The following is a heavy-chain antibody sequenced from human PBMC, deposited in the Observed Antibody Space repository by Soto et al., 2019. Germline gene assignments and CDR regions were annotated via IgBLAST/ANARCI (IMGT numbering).Heavy chain of an antibody. CDR1: GYTFTGYY. CDR2: INPNSGGT. Sequence: ASVKVSCKASGYTFTGYYMHWVRQAPGQGLEWMGWINPNSGGTNYAQKFQGWVTMTRDTSISTAYMELSRLRSDDTAVYYCARDPTGVIGGNAFDIWGQGTRVTVAS. V-gene: IGHV1-2*04. CDR3: ARDPTGVIGGNAFDI. D-gene: IGHD7-27*01. J-gene: IGHJ3*02.